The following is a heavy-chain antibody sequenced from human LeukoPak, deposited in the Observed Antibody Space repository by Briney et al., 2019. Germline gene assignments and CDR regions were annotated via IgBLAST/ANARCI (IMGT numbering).Heavy chain of an antibody. J-gene: IGHJ3*02. CDR3: AKDYGYGDYGVSSAFDI. CDR1: GFTFDDYA. CDR2: ISWNSGSI. V-gene: IGHV3-9*01. Sequence: PGGSLRLSGAASGFTFDDYAMHWVRQAPGKGLEWVSGISWNSGSIGYADSVKGRFTISRDNAKNSLYLQMNSLRAEDTALYYCAKDYGYGDYGVSSAFDIWGQGTMVTVSS. D-gene: IGHD4-17*01.